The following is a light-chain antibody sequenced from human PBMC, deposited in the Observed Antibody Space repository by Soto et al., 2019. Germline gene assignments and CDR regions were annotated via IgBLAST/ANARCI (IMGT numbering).Light chain of an antibody. Sequence: EIVLTQSPGTLSLSPGERATLSCRASQSISSTYLAWYQQKPGQPPRLLIYGASSRAAGIPDRFSGNGYGTDFTLTISRLEPEDFAVYYCQQYGTFGPGTKVDIK. CDR1: QSISSTY. CDR2: GAS. J-gene: IGKJ3*01. CDR3: QQYGT. V-gene: IGKV3-20*01.